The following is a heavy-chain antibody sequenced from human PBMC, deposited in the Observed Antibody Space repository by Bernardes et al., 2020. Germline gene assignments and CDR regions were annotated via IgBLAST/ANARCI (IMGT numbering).Heavy chain of an antibody. J-gene: IGHJ4*02. D-gene: IGHD1-1*01. CDR3: AREIQLVQAGFDY. CDR2: LNTKTGKP. Sequence: ASVKVSCKTSGYNFINYVINWVRQAPGEGLEWMGWLNTKTGKPTYAQGFTGRFVFSLDTSVSTAYLQINSLEADDTAVYFCAREIQLVQAGFDYWGQGTPVTVSS. V-gene: IGHV7-4-1*02. CDR1: GYNFINYV.